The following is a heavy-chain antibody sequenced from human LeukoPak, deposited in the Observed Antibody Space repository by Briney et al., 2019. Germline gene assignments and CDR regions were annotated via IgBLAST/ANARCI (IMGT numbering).Heavy chain of an antibody. CDR3: ARAYGYSAFDI. CDR2: IYHSGST. CDR1: GYSISSGYY. V-gene: IGHV4-38-2*02. D-gene: IGHD5-24*01. Sequence: SETLSLTCTVSGYSISSGYYWGWIRQPPGKGLEWIGSIYHSGSTYYNPSLKSRVTISVDTSKNQFSLKLSSVTAADTAVYYCARAYGYSAFDIWGQGTMVTVSS. J-gene: IGHJ3*02.